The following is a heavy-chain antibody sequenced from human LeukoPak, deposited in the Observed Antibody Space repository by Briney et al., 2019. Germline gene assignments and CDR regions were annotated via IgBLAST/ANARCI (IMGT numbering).Heavy chain of an antibody. V-gene: IGHV3-74*01. CDR3: ARGTYYYDSSGYYGSHAFDI. CDR2: INSDGSST. D-gene: IGHD3-22*01. Sequence: GGSLRLSCAASGFTFSSYWMHWVRQAPGKGLVWVSRINSDGSSTSYADSVKGRFTISRDNAKNTLYLQMNSLRAEDTAVYYCARGTYYYDSSGYYGSHAFDIWGQGTMVTVSS. CDR1: GFTFSSYW. J-gene: IGHJ3*02.